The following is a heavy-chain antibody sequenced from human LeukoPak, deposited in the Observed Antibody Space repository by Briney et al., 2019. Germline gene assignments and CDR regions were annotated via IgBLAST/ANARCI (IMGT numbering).Heavy chain of an antibody. CDR3: ARGRPHGNDY. Sequence: GGSLRLSCAASGFTFSTYWMRWVRQAPGKGLVWVSRIASDGSSTTYADSVKGRFSISRDNAKNTLYLQMNSLRVEDTAVYYCARGRPHGNDYWGQGTLVTVSS. CDR1: GFTFSTYW. CDR2: IASDGSST. J-gene: IGHJ4*02. V-gene: IGHV3-74*01. D-gene: IGHD4-23*01.